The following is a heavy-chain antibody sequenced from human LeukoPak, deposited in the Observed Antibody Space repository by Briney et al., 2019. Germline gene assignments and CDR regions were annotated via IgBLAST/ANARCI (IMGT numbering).Heavy chain of an antibody. Sequence: ASVKVSCKASGYTFTSYDINWVRQATGQGLEWMGWMNPNSGNTGYAQKFQGRVTITRNTSISTAYMELSSLRPEDTAVYYCARVHSSGWYVYWGQGTLVTVSS. V-gene: IGHV1-8*03. CDR3: ARVHSSGWYVY. J-gene: IGHJ4*02. CDR2: MNPNSGNT. D-gene: IGHD6-19*01. CDR1: GYTFTSYD.